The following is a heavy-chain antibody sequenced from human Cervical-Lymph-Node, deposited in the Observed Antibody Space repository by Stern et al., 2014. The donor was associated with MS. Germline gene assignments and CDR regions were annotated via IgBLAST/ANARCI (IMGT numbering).Heavy chain of an antibody. CDR2: ISGPNGAT. J-gene: IGHJ4*02. CDR1: GYTFRDFA. D-gene: IGHD4-17*01. Sequence: VQLVQSGAEVKKPGASVKVSCKASGYTFRDFAISWVRQAPGQGLEWRGWISGPNGATNSAQRFQGRVAVTADTSTSTAYLELTSLTSDDTAVYYCARAFTYGYFDYWGQGSLVIVSS. CDR3: ARAFTYGYFDY. V-gene: IGHV1-18*01.